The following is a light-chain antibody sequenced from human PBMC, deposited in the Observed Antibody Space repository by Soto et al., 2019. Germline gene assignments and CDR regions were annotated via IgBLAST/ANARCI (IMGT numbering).Light chain of an antibody. CDR3: QQYNNWPGT. J-gene: IGKJ1*01. CDR2: GAS. V-gene: IGKV3-15*01. CDR1: QSVNTN. Sequence: EIVMTQSPATLSVSPGERPTLSCRASQSVNTNLAWYQQRNGQAPRLLIYGASTRATGIPARFSGRWSGTECTLTINRLQSEDFEIYYCQQYNNWPGTFGQGTKVDIK.